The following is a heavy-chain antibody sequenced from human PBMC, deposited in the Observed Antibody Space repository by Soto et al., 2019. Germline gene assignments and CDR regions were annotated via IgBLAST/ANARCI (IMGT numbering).Heavy chain of an antibody. CDR3: ASSDFWSGYDDDAFDI. CDR2: IYYSGST. V-gene: IGHV4-30-4*01. J-gene: IGHJ3*02. CDR1: GGSISSGDYY. Sequence: SETLSLTCTVSGGSISSGDYYWSWIRQPPGKGLEWIGYIYYSGSTYYNPSLKSRVTISVDTSKNQFSLKLSSVTAADTAVYYCASSDFWSGYDDDAFDIWGQGTMVTVSS. D-gene: IGHD3-3*01.